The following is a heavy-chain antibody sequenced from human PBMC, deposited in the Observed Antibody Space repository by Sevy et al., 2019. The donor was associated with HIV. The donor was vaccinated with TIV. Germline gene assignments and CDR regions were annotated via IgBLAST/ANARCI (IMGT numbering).Heavy chain of an antibody. D-gene: IGHD4-17*01. CDR3: ARHSLTEDYGDYEGYFDY. CDR2: IYYSGST. Sequence: SETLSLICTVSGGSISSSSYYWGWIRLPPGKGLEWIGSIYYSGSTYYNPSLKSRVTISVDTSKNQFSLKLSSVTAADTAVYYCARHSLTEDYGDYEGYFDYWGQGTLVTVSS. V-gene: IGHV4-39*01. CDR1: GGSISSSSYY. J-gene: IGHJ4*02.